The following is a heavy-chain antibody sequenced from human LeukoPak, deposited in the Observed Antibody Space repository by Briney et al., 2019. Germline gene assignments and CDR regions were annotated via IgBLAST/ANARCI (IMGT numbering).Heavy chain of an antibody. Sequence: PGGSLRLSCTASGFTFGVDAMSWFRQAPGKGLEWLGFIRTKTNGATAEYAASVKGRFSISRDDSKSIAYLQMNSLKTEDTAVYYCARLIVVVVAASSYFDSWGQGTRVTVSS. CDR2: IRTKTNGATA. J-gene: IGHJ4*02. CDR1: GFTFGVDA. CDR3: ARLIVVVVAASSYFDS. D-gene: IGHD2-15*01. V-gene: IGHV3-49*03.